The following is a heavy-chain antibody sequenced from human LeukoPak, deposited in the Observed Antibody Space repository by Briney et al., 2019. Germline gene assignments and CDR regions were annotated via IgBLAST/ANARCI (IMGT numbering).Heavy chain of an antibody. J-gene: IGHJ4*02. CDR1: GFTFDDHA. CDR2: ISWNSGSI. CDR3: AKDREAAGSGFTFDY. V-gene: IGHV3-9*01. D-gene: IGHD6-13*01. Sequence: GGSLRLSCAASGFTFDDHAMHWVRQAPGKGLEWVSGISWNSGSIGYADSVKGRFTIPRDNAKNSLYLQMNSLRAEDTALYYCAKDREAAGSGFTFDYWGQGTLVTVSS.